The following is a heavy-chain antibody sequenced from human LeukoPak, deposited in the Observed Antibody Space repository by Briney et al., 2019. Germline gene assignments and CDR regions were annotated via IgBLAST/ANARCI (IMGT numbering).Heavy chain of an antibody. V-gene: IGHV3-21*01. CDR1: GFTFSSYS. Sequence: GGSLRLSCAASGFTFSSYSMNWVRQTPGKGLEWVSWITSSSTYTFYADSVKGRFTISRDNARNSLYLQMNSLRAEDTAVYYCARDPYSGTYGDTYYYYKDVWGKGTTVTISS. CDR2: ITSSSTYT. J-gene: IGHJ6*03. CDR3: ARDPYSGTYGDTYYYYKDV. D-gene: IGHD1-26*01.